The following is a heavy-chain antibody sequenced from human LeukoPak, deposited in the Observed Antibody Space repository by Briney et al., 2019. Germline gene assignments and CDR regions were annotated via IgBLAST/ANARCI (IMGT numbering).Heavy chain of an antibody. Sequence: GGSLRLSCAASGFTFSSYRVHWVRQAPGKGLVWVSRINSDGRSTSYADSVKGRFTISRDNAKNTVYLQMNSLRVEDTAVYYCARVYETNGYLYWGQGSLVTVSS. D-gene: IGHD3-22*01. CDR1: GFTFSSYR. J-gene: IGHJ4*02. CDR2: INSDGRST. CDR3: ARVYETNGYLY. V-gene: IGHV3-74*01.